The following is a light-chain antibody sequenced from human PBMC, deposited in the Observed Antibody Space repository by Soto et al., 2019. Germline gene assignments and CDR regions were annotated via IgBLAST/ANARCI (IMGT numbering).Light chain of an antibody. CDR2: NND. V-gene: IGLV1-40*01. CDR1: SSNIGAGYA. J-gene: IGLJ2*01. CDR3: QSYVDGLSGPV. Sequence: QSVLTQPPSVSGAPGQRVTISCTGTSSNIGAGYAVHWYQQLPGTAPKLLIYNNDNRPSGVPDRSSASNSGTSASLAITGLQAEDEAHYYCQSYVDGLSGPVFGGGTKLTVI.